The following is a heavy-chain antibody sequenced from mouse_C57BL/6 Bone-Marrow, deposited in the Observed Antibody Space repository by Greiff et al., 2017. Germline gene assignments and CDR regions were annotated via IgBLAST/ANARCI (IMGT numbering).Heavy chain of an antibody. V-gene: IGHV2-9*01. J-gene: IGHJ4*01. CDR3: AKDDYDEMYYAMDY. D-gene: IGHD2-4*01. CDR2: IWGGGST. CDR1: GFSLTRYG. Sequence: VQRVESGPGLVAPSQSLSITCTVSGFSLTRYGVDWVRQPPGKGLEWLGVIWGGGSTNYNSALMSRLSISKDNSKSQVFLKMNRLQTDDTAMYYCAKDDYDEMYYAMDYWGQGTSGTVSS.